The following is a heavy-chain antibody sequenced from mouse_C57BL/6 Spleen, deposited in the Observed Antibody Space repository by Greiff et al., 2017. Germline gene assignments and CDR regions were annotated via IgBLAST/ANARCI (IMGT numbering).Heavy chain of an antibody. Sequence: VQLQQPGAELVKPGASVKMSCKASGYTFTSYWITWVKQRPGQGLEWIGDIYPGSGSTNYNEKFKSKATLTVDTSSSTAYMQLSSLTSEDSAVYYCGRGDYDGSSYYWDFEGGGTGPTVTVA. J-gene: IGHJ1*03. CDR3: GRGDYDGSSYYWDFEG. V-gene: IGHV1-55*01. D-gene: IGHD1-1*01. CDR2: IYPGSGST. CDR1: GYTFTSYW.